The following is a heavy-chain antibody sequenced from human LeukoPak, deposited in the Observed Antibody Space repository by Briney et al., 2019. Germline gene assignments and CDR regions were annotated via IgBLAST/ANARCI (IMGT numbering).Heavy chain of an antibody. CDR3: ARDLGVMVRAFDI. V-gene: IGHV4-34*01. D-gene: IGHD5-18*01. J-gene: IGHJ3*02. Sequence: PSETLSLTCAVYGGSLSVYYWRWISQPAGEGLEWIGEINHSRSTNYNPSLNSRVTISVATSKNQSSLKLSSVTAADTAVYYCARDLGVMVRAFDIWGQGTMVTVSS. CDR1: GGSLSVYY. CDR2: INHSRST.